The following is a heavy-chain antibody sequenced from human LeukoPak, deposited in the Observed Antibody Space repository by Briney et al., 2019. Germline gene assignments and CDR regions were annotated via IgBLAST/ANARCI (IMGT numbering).Heavy chain of an antibody. Sequence: ASVKVSCKASGYTFISYGITGVRQAPGQGLEWLGWISAYNGNIDYAQKLQGRVTLTTDTSTSTAYMEVRSLRSDDTAVYYCASMSGYYPSYYFDYWGQGTLVTVSS. V-gene: IGHV1-18*01. CDR2: ISAYNGNI. CDR3: ASMSGYYPSYYFDY. CDR1: GYTFISYG. J-gene: IGHJ4*02. D-gene: IGHD3-3*01.